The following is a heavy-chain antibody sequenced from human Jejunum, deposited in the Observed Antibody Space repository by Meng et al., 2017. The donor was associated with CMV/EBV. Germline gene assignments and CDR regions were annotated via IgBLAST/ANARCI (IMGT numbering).Heavy chain of an antibody. CDR2: IHYTETT. V-gene: IGHV4-39*07. CDR3: AADISTAWFYY. CDR1: GDSVSSGRHF. Sequence: QVHRQITDTGLVTPACTLYRTCNVSGDSVSSGRHFCGWIRQAPGKGLEWIETIHYTETTHYNPSLKSRITISVDTSKNQISLKVNSVTAADTAMYYCAADISTAWFYYWGQGTLVTVSS. J-gene: IGHJ4*02. D-gene: IGHD2-2*01.